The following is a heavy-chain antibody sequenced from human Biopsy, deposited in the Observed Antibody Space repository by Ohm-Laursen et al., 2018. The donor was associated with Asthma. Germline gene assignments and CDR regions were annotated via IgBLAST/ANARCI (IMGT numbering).Heavy chain of an antibody. Sequence: GASGKVSCKPLGGTFNTYVIGWVRQAPGQGLEWMGGINSVFGTTAYPQKFQDRVTITADDSTSTVYMELSSLRSEDTAVYYYARKAGSCISRTCYSLDFWGQGTLVTVSS. V-gene: IGHV1-69*13. CDR3: ARKAGSCISRTCYSLDF. CDR2: INSVFGTT. CDR1: GGTFNTYV. D-gene: IGHD2-2*01. J-gene: IGHJ4*02.